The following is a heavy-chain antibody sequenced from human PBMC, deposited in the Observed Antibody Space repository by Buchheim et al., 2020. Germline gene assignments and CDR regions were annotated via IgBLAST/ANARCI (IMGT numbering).Heavy chain of an antibody. CDR1: GFTVSSDS. CDR2: IYGGGAT. J-gene: IGHJ5*02. V-gene: IGHV3-66*01. Sequence: EVQLVESGGGLVQPGGSLRLSCAVSGFTVSSDSMSWVRQAPGKGLEWVSAIYGGGATYYTDSVKGRFNISRDSSKNTLYLQMNRLRVEDTAMYYGARRQPSGSWFDPWGQGTL. CDR3: ARRQPSGSWFDP. D-gene: IGHD3-22*01.